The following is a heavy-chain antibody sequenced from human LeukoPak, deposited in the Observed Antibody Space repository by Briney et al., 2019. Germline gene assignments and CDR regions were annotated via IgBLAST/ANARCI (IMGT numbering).Heavy chain of an antibody. D-gene: IGHD2-2*01. CDR3: ARALLRYDDAQYQLLFAVGATGGSLDY. CDR2: ISSSSSYI. Sequence: PGGSLRLSCAASGFTFSSYSMNWVRQAPGKGLEWVSSISSSSSYIYYADSVKGRFTISRDNAKNSLYLQMNSLRAEDTAVYYCARALLRYDDAQYQLLFAVGATGGSLDYWGQGTLVTVSS. V-gene: IGHV3-21*01. CDR1: GFTFSSYS. J-gene: IGHJ4*02.